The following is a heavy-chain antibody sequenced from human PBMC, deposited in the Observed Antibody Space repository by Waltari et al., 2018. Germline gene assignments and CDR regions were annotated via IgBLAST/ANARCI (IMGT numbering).Heavy chain of an antibody. CDR1: GYTFTGDY. CDR3: ATGIVVVPAANRGYAFDI. D-gene: IGHD2-2*01. Sequence: QVQLVQSGAEVKKPGASVKVSCKASGYTFTGDYMHLVRPAPGQGLEWMGWINPNSGGTIYAQNFQGRVTMTRDTSISTAYMELSRLRSDDTALYYCATGIVVVPAANRGYAFDIWGQGTMVTVSS. V-gene: IGHV1-2*02. CDR2: INPNSGGT. J-gene: IGHJ3*02.